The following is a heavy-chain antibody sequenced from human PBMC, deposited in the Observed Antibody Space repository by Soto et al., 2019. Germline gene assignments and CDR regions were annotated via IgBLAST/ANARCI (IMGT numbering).Heavy chain of an antibody. CDR1: GGSFSCYY. V-gene: IGHV4-34*01. CDR2: INHSGST. J-gene: IGHJ5*02. D-gene: IGHD3-3*01. Sequence: SETLSLTCAVYGGSFSCYYWSWIRQPPGKGLEWIGEINHSGSTNYNPSLKSRVTISVDTSKNQFSLKLSSVTAADTAVYYCARGVGYYDFWSGYYLNWFDPWGQGTLVTVSS. CDR3: ARGVGYYDFWSGYYLNWFDP.